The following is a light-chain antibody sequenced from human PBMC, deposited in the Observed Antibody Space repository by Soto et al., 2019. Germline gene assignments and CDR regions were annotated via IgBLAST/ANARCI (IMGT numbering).Light chain of an antibody. V-gene: IGKV1-5*01. Sequence: DTQMTQSPSTLSASVGDRVTITCRASHNIRNWLAWYQQKPGKVPRRLRSDASTLESGVPLRFSGDGSGTQFTLTIDGLQPDDFATYYCQHYFDYTWSFGQGTKVEI. CDR1: HNIRNW. J-gene: IGKJ1*01. CDR2: DAS. CDR3: QHYFDYTWS.